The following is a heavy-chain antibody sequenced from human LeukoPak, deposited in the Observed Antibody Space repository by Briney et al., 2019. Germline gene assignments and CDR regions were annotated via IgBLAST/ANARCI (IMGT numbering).Heavy chain of an antibody. CDR2: INPSGGST. D-gene: IGHD3-10*01. V-gene: IGHV1-46*01. CDR1: GYTFANYY. Sequence: ASVKVSCKASGYTFANYYIHLVRQAPGQGLEWMGLINPSGGSTNYAQKFQGRVTMIRDTSTSTVYMELSSLRSEDTAVYYCARGPRITLVRGGQWYHYMDVWGKGTTVTISS. J-gene: IGHJ6*03. CDR3: ARGPRITLVRGGQWYHYMDV.